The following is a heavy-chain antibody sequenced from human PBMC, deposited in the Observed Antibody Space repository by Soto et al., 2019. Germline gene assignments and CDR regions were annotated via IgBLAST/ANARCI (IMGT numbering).Heavy chain of an antibody. CDR1: GFTFINYW. CDR3: ARTKANKWFDP. D-gene: IGHD1-26*01. V-gene: IGHV3-7*03. CDR2: IKQDGGEK. J-gene: IGHJ5*02. Sequence: GGSLRLSCAASGFTFINYWMSWVRQAPGKGLECVANIKQDGGEKYYVDSVKGRFTISRDNAKNSLYLQMNSLRAEDTAVYYCARTKANKWFDPWGQGTLVTVSS.